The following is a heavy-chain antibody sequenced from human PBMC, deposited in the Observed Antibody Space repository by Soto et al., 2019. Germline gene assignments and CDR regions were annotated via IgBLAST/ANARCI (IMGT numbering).Heavy chain of an antibody. CDR1: GFTFNSFG. V-gene: IGHV3-23*04. J-gene: IGHJ4*02. Sequence: EVQLVESRGVLVQPGGSLRLSCVASGFTFNSFGMSWVRHAPGKGLEWVSAISGTGNSVYYADSVKGRFTISRDNSENTLYLQMNSLRAEDTAIYYCAKDQRPASITVKDYFDSWGRGTLVTVSS. CDR2: ISGTGNSV. D-gene: IGHD2-2*01. CDR3: AKDQRPASITVKDYFDS.